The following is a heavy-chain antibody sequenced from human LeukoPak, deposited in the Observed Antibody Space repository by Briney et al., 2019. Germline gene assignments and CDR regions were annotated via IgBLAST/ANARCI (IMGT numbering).Heavy chain of an antibody. CDR2: IIPILGIA. J-gene: IGHJ4*02. CDR1: GGTFGSYA. V-gene: IGHV1-69*04. CDR3: ARDGREPTLDY. D-gene: IGHD1-26*01. Sequence: SVKVSCKASGGTFGSYAIGWVRQAPGQGLEWMGRIIPILGIANYAQKFQGRVTITADKSTSTAYMELSSLRSEDTAVYYCARDGREPTLDYWGQGTLVTVPS.